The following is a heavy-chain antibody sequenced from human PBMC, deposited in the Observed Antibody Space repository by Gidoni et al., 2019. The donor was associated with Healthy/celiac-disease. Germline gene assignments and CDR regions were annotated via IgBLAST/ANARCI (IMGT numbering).Heavy chain of an antibody. V-gene: IGHV4-39*01. D-gene: IGHD6-13*01. Sequence: QLQRQESGPGRVKPSETRALTCTAPGGSISSRSDYWGWIRQPPGKGLEWIGSIYYSGSTYYIPSLQSRVTISVDPSKPQFSLKLSSVPASATAVYYCARATCEYSSSWHYFAYWGQGTLVTVSS. CDR2: IYYSGST. CDR3: ARATCEYSSSWHYFAY. J-gene: IGHJ4*02. CDR1: GGSISSRSDY.